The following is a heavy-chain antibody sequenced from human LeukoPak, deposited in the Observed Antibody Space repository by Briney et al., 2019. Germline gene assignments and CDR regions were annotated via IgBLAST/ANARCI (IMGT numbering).Heavy chain of an antibody. CDR2: ILYEGTNT. CDR3: ARDGSYDSSINY. V-gene: IGHV3-30*09. CDR1: GSTFSSHA. J-gene: IGHJ4*02. D-gene: IGHD3-22*01. Sequence: PGGSLRLSCAASGSTFSSHAMQWARQAPGKGLEWVAFILYEGTNTYYADSVKSRLANSRDNSKNTLYLQMNSLRAEDKAVYYCARDGSYDSSINYWGQGTLVTVSS.